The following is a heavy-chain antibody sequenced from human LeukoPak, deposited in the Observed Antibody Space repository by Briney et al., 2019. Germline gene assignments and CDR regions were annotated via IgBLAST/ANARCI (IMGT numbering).Heavy chain of an antibody. CDR1: GYIFTGHY. J-gene: IGHJ4*02. CDR2: INPNNRDT. D-gene: IGHD2-21*01. V-gene: IGHV1-2*02. CDR3: ARGVPTSGESYPDF. Sequence: SVKVSCKTSGYIFTGHYIHWVRQAPGQGLEWMGWINPNNRDTRFARKFLGRVSMTRDTSIDTAYMELSRLRAEDTAVYFCARGVPTSGESYPDFWGQGTRVTVSS.